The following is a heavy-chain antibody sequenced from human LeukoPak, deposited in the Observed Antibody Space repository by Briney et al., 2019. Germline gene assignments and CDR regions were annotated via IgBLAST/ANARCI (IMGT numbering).Heavy chain of an antibody. CDR3: ARRAESHIVVVTGLDV. CDR1: GGTFSSYA. V-gene: IGHV1-69*13. J-gene: IGHJ6*02. D-gene: IGHD2-21*02. CDR2: IIPIFGTA. Sequence: SVKVSCKASGGTFSSYAISWVRQAPGQGLEWMGGIIPIFGTANHAQKFQGRVTITADESTSTAYMELSSLRSEDTAVYYCARRAESHIVVVTGLDVWGQGTTVTVSS.